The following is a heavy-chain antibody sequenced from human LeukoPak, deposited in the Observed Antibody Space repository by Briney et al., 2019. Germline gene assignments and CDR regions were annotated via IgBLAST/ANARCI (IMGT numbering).Heavy chain of an antibody. CDR2: IDPSDGRK. CDR3: ANTGGNRRGYFDF. J-gene: IGHJ4*02. CDR1: GYTFTAYY. Sequence: ASVKVSCKPSGYTFTAYYIHWVRQAPGQGLEWMGIIDPSDGRKDYAQTFQGRVTMTSDVSTSTAFMELSSLRSDDTGVYYCANTGGNRRGYFDFWGQGTLVTVSS. D-gene: IGHD2-8*02. V-gene: IGHV1-46*01.